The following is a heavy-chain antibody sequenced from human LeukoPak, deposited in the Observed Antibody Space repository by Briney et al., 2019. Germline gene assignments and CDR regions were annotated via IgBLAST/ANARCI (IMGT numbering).Heavy chain of an antibody. V-gene: IGHV4-39*01. CDR1: GGSISSSSYY. Sequence: SETLSLTCTVSGGSISSSSYYWGWIRQPPGKGLEWIGSIYYSGSTYYNPSLKSRVTISVDTSKNQFSLKLSSVTAADTAVYYCARRVAVTAIEDGKYFQHWGQGTLVTVSS. D-gene: IGHD2-21*02. CDR3: ARRVAVTAIEDGKYFQH. CDR2: IYYSGST. J-gene: IGHJ1*01.